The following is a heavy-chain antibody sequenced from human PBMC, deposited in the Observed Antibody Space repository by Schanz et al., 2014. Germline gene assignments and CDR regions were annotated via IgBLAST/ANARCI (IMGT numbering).Heavy chain of an antibody. CDR1: GFTFSGYG. D-gene: IGHD2-21*01. CDR2: LYIRST. V-gene: IGHV3-NL1*01. Sequence: QVQLVESGGGVVQPGRSLRLSCAASGFTFSGYGMHWVRQAPGKGLECVSILYIRSTYYADSVKGRFTISRDNSKNTLYLQMNSLRAEDTAVYYCAKGQLLSYYFDYWGQGTLVTVSS. J-gene: IGHJ4*02. CDR3: AKGQLLSYYFDY.